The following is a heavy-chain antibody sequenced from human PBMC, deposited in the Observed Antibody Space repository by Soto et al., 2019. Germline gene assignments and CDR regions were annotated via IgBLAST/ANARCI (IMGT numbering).Heavy chain of an antibody. CDR1: GGSISSSNW. Sequence: SETLSLTCAVSGGSISSSNWWSWVRQPPGKGLEWIGDIYHSGSTIHNPSLKSRVTLSVDKSQNQFSLNLSSVTAADTAVYYCVRTSGYYDSSGYFWLDPWGQGTLVTVSS. V-gene: IGHV4-4*02. D-gene: IGHD3-22*01. CDR2: IYHSGST. CDR3: VRTSGYYDSSGYFWLDP. J-gene: IGHJ5*02.